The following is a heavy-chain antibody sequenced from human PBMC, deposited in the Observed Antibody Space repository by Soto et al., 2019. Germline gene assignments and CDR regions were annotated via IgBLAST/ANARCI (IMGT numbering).Heavy chain of an antibody. CDR3: AREEDGTTFYYGMDV. Sequence: AASVKVSCKASGYTFTSYTMHWVRQAPGQRLEWMGWINAGNGNTKYSQKFQGRATISRDTSARTAYMELSSLRSEDSAVYFCAREEDGTTFYYGMDVWGQGTTVTVSS. CDR2: INAGNGNT. V-gene: IGHV1-3*01. D-gene: IGHD1-7*01. CDR1: GYTFTSYT. J-gene: IGHJ6*02.